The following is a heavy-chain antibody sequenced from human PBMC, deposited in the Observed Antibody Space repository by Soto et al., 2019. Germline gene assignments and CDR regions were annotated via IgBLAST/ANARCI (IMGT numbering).Heavy chain of an antibody. V-gene: IGHV1-2*02. J-gene: IGHJ5*02. D-gene: IGHD2-8*01. CDR2: INPNSGGT. Sequence: QVQLVQSGAEVKKPGASVKVSCKASGYTFTGYYMHWVRQAPGQGLEWMGWINPNSGGTNYAQKFQGRGTMTRYTAISTAYMELSRLRSDDTAVYYCARLRLRRNWFDPWGQGTLVTVSS. CDR1: GYTFTGYY. CDR3: ARLRLRRNWFDP.